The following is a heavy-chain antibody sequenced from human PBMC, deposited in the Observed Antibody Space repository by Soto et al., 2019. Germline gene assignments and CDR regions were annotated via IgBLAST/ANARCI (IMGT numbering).Heavy chain of an antibody. CDR2: SYPGDSDT. V-gene: IGHV5-51*03. D-gene: IGHD5-18*01. CDR3: ARTLEGIQLWLPVDYGMDV. J-gene: IGHJ6*02. CDR1: GYSFTSYW. Sequence: EVQLVQSGAEVKKPGESLKISCKGSGYSFTSYWIGWVRQMPGKGLEWMGISYPGDSDTRYSPSFQGQVTISADKSISTAYLQWSSLKASDTAMYYCARTLEGIQLWLPVDYGMDVWGQGTTVTVSS.